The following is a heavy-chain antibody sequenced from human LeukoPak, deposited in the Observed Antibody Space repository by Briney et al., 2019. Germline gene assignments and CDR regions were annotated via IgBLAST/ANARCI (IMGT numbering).Heavy chain of an antibody. J-gene: IGHJ4*02. CDR2: ISSSTSYI. CDR3: ARWGTGDTFDY. CDR1: GFXFSTYT. Sequence: GGSLRLSCAASGFXFSTYTINWVRQPPGKGLEWASSISSSTSYIFYADSVKGRFTISRDNAENSLYLQMSSLRAEDTAVYYCARWGTGDTFDYWGQGTLVTVSS. V-gene: IGHV3-21*01. D-gene: IGHD7-27*01.